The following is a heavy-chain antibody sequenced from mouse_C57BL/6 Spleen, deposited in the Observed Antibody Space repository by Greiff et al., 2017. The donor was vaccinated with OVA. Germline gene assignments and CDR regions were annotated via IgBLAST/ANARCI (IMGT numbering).Heavy chain of an antibody. CDR3: ARERGELGRGYYFDY. V-gene: IGHV3-1*01. CDR1: GYSITSGYD. Sequence: EVQLQESGPGMVKPSQSLSLTCTVTGYSITSGYDWHWIRHFPGNKLEWMGYISYSGSTNYNPSLKSRISITHDTSKNHFFLKLNSVTTEDTATYYCARERGELGRGYYFDYWGQGTTLTVSS. D-gene: IGHD4-1*01. J-gene: IGHJ2*01. CDR2: ISYSGST.